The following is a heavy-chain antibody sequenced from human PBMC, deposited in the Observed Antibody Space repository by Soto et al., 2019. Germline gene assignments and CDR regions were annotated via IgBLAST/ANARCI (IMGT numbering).Heavy chain of an antibody. J-gene: IGHJ5*02. CDR3: MNRQRA. CDR1: EFTVSDNY. Sequence: EMQLVESGGGVVQPGGSLRLSCAASEFTVSDNYMSWVRQAPGKGLEWVSAIYSGGSTYYRDSVKGRFTISRAHSKNTLYLKINSLRSEDSGVYYCMNRQRAWGQGTLVTVSS. CDR2: IYSGGST. V-gene: IGHV3-66*01.